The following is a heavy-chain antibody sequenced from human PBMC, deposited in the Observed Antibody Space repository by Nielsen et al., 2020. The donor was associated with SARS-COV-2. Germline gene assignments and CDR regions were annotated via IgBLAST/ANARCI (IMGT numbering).Heavy chain of an antibody. CDR2: ISYDGSNK. J-gene: IGHJ4*02. CDR1: GFTLSSYG. V-gene: IGHV3-30*03. CDR3: TGGVGRYYFDY. D-gene: IGHD3-16*01. Sequence: GESLKTPCAASGFTLSSYGMHWVRQAPGKGLEWVAVISYDGSNKYYADSVKGRFTISRDESKNTLYLQMNSLRAEDTAVYYCTGGVGRYYFDYWGQGTPVTVSS.